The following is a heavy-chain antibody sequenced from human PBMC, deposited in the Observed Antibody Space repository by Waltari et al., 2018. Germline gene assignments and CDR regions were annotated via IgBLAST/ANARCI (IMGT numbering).Heavy chain of an antibody. V-gene: IGHV3-74*01. Sequence: EVQLVESGGGLVQPGGSLRLSCAASGCSFSSYWRHLVRQAQGQGLVWVSHSNSDGSDTSYADSVQGRFTASRDNVKSTLYLQMNSLRAEDTAVYYCARASYSTSLPMGYWGQGTLVTVSS. CDR3: ARASYSTSLPMGY. CDR2: SNSDGSDT. J-gene: IGHJ4*02. CDR1: GCSFSSYW. D-gene: IGHD6-6*01.